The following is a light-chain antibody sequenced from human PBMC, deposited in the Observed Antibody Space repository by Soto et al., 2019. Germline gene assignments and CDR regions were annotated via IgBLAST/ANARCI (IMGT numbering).Light chain of an antibody. CDR1: SSDVGAHDF. Sequence: QSALTQPASVSGSPGQSITISCSGTSSDVGAHDFVSWYQHHPDKAPKVIIFEVTKRPSGVSDRFSGSKTGNTASLTISGLQAEDEADYSCNSYTLSKTVIFGGGTKLTVL. CDR3: NSYTLSKTVI. V-gene: IGLV2-14*01. J-gene: IGLJ2*01. CDR2: EVT.